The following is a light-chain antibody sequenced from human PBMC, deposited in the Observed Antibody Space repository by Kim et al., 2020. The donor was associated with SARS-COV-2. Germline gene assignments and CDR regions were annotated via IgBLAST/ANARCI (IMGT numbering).Light chain of an antibody. J-gene: IGKJ1*01. CDR1: QSVSRNF. CDR3: HQYDNSPRT. Sequence: SPGERATLSCRASQSVSRNFLAWYQQKPGQAPWLLIYGASSRATGIPERFSGSGSGTDFTLTISRLEPEDFAVYYCHQYDNSPRTFGQGTKVDIK. CDR2: GAS. V-gene: IGKV3-20*01.